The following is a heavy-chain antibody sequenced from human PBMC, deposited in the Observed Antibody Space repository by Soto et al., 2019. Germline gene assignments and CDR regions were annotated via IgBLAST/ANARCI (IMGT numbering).Heavy chain of an antibody. D-gene: IGHD3-3*01. V-gene: IGHV2-5*02. Sequence: QITLNESGPTQVKPRQTLTLTCTFSGFSLTTSGVGVGWIRQSPGKAPEWLALIYWDDDKRYSPSLKSRLTIPKDASKNQVVLTMADLDPADTATYYCADSVLSTVFVLVTTTAIYFDFWGQGTPVAVSS. CDR2: IYWDDDK. J-gene: IGHJ4*02. CDR3: ADSVLSTVFVLVTTTAIYFDF. CDR1: GFSLTTSGVG.